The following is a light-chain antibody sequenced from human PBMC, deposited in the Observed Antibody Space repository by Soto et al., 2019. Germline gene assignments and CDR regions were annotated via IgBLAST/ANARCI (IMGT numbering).Light chain of an antibody. CDR1: QSVSSSY. V-gene: IGKV3-20*01. Sequence: EIVLTQSPGTLSLSPGERATLSCRASQSVSSSYLACYQQKPGQAPRLLIVGASSRATDIPDRFSGSGSGTDFTLTISRLEPEDFAVYYCQQYGSSLSWTFGQGTKLEIK. CDR2: GAS. J-gene: IGKJ2*02. CDR3: QQYGSSLSWT.